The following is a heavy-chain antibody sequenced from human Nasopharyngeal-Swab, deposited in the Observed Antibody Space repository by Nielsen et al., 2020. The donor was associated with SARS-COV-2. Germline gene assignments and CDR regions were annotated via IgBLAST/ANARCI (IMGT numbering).Heavy chain of an antibody. CDR1: GFTFSSYW. J-gene: IGHJ4*02. V-gene: IGHV3-74*01. Sequence: GESLKISCAASGFTFSSYWMHWVRQAPGKGLVWVSRINNDGSVTNYADSVKGRFTISRDNAKNTLYLQMNSLRAEDTAMYYCAKYVGSASCGLDSWGQGTLVTVSS. D-gene: IGHD6-19*01. CDR2: INNDGSVT. CDR3: AKYVGSASCGLDS.